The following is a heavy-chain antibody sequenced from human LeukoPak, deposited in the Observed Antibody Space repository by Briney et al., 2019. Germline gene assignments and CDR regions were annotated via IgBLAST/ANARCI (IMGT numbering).Heavy chain of an antibody. J-gene: IGHJ4*02. CDR2: IKQDGSEK. CDR1: GFIFNNYW. CDR3: ARQRRYCSGDNCYQRTFDY. V-gene: IGHV3-7*01. D-gene: IGHD2-15*01. Sequence: GGSLRLSCAASGFIFNNYWISWVRQAPGEGLEWVANIKQDGSEKYYVDSVKGRFTVSRDNAKNSLYLQMNSLRAEDTAVYYCARQRRYCSGDNCYQRTFDYWGQGTLVTVSS.